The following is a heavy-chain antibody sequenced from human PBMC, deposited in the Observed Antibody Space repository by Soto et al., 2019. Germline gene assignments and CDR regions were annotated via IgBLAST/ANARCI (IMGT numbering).Heavy chain of an antibody. J-gene: IGHJ6*03. CDR1: GGSFSGYY. CDR2: INHSGST. CDR3: ARGSGSYYNYYYYDYMDV. V-gene: IGHV4-34*01. D-gene: IGHD3-10*01. Sequence: PSETLSLTCAVYGGSFSGYYWSWIRQPPGKGLEWIGEINHSGSTNYNPSLKSRVTISVDTSKNQFSLKLSSVTAADTAVYYCARGSGSYYNYYYYDYMDVWGKGTTVTGS.